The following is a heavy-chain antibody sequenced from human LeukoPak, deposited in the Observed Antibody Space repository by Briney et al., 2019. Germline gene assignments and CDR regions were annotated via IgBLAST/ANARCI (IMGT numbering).Heavy chain of an antibody. CDR3: TRVPTQWLRRYYFDY. CDR2: IRSKAYGVTT. Sequence: GGSLRLSCTASGFTFGDYAMSWVRQAPGKGLEWVGFIRSKAYGVTTEYAAAVKGRFTISRDDSKRIAYLQMNSLKTEDTAVYYCTRVPTQWLRRYYFDYWGQGTLVTVSS. D-gene: IGHD6-19*01. J-gene: IGHJ4*02. V-gene: IGHV3-49*04. CDR1: GFTFGDYA.